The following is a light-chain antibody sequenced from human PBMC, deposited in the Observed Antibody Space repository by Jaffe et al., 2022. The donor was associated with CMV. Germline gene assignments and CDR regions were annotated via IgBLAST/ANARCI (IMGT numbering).Light chain of an antibody. J-gene: IGLJ2*01. CDR1: SSNIGSNS. V-gene: IGLV1-44*01. CDR3: AAWDDSLNGVV. Sequence: QSVLTQPPSASATPGQWVTIACSGSSSNIGSNSVSWYQHLPGTAPKVLIYSNNQRPSGVPDRFSGSKSGTSASLAVSGLQPEDEAAYYCAAWDDSLNGVVFGEGTKLTVL. CDR2: SNN.